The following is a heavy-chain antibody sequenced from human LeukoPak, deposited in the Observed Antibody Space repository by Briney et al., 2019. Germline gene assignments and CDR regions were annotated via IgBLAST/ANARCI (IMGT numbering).Heavy chain of an antibody. D-gene: IGHD1-1*01. CDR2: ISGSGGST. Sequence: GGSLRLSCAASGFTFSSYAMSWVRQAPGKGLEWVSAISGSGGSTYYADSVRGRFTISRDNSKNTLYLLMNSLINEDTAVYYCARSPCDAGTCPNWLDSWGQGTPVTVSS. V-gene: IGHV3-23*01. CDR3: ARSPCDAGTCPNWLDS. CDR1: GFTFSSYA. J-gene: IGHJ5*01.